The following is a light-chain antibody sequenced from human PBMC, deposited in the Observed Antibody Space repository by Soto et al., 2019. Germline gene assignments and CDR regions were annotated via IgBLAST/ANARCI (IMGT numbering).Light chain of an antibody. Sequence: EIVMTQSPATLSVSPGERATLSCRASQSVGSTLAWYQHKPGQAPRLLIYGASTRATSISARFSGSGSATDCTLTISSLQSEDFAVYYCQQYNQWPITFGQGTRLE. V-gene: IGKV3-15*01. CDR3: QQYNQWPIT. CDR1: QSVGST. CDR2: GAS. J-gene: IGKJ5*01.